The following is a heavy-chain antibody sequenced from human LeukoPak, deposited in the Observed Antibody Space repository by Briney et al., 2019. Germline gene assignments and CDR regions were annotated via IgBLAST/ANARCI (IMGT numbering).Heavy chain of an antibody. CDR2: ISYTGTT. V-gene: IGHV4-61*01. CDR1: GGAVSSGSYY. Sequence: PSESLTLTCTVSGGAVSSGSYYWSWIRQPPGKRLEWIGYISYTGTTNYNPSLRSRVTISVDMSKNQIFLKLNSVTAADTAVYYCARVRGYGGNTARAFDFWGQGTLVTVSS. D-gene: IGHD4-23*01. J-gene: IGHJ4*02. CDR3: ARVRGYGGNTARAFDF.